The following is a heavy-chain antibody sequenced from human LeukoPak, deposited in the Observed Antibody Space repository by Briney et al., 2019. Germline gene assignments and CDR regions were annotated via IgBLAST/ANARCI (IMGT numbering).Heavy chain of an antibody. CDR3: ARGGIAVAGIYYFDY. V-gene: IGHV5-51*07. CDR1: GYSFTSYW. Sequence: GESLKISCKGSGYSFTSYWIGWVHQMPGKGLEWMGIIYPGDSDTRYSPSFQGQVTISADKSISTAYLQWSSLKASDTAMYYCARGGIAVAGIYYFDYWGQGTLVTVSS. D-gene: IGHD6-19*01. J-gene: IGHJ4*02. CDR2: IYPGDSDT.